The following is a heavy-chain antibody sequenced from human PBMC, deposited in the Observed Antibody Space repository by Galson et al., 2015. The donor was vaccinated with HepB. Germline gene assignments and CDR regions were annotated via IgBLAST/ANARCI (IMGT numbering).Heavy chain of an antibody. V-gene: IGHV3-30*18. Sequence: SLRLSYAASGFTFSSYDMHWVRQAPGKGLEWVAVISYDESNKYYADSVKGRFTLSRDNSKNTLFLQMNSLRAEDTAVYYCAKRTHYSSTWRRTHYYSYYGMDVWGQGTTVTVSS. CDR1: GFTFSSYD. CDR2: ISYDESNK. CDR3: AKRTHYSSTWRRTHYYSYYGMDV. D-gene: IGHD6-13*01. J-gene: IGHJ6*02.